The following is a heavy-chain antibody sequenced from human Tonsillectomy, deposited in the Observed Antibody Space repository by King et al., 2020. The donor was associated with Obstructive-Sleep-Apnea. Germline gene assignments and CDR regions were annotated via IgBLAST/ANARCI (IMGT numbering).Heavy chain of an antibody. V-gene: IGHV1-18*04. Sequence: QLVQSGAEVKKPGASVKVSCKASGFTFTSYSINLVRQAPGQGLEWLGWISVYNGNRNYAHNLQGRVTMTTDTSTSTAYMSMRSLTSDDTAVYYCAREVCSTSCYDYYYGMDVWGQGTTVTVSS. D-gene: IGHD2-2*01. CDR2: ISVYNGNR. CDR1: GFTFTSYS. J-gene: IGHJ6*02. CDR3: AREVCSTSCYDYYYGMDV.